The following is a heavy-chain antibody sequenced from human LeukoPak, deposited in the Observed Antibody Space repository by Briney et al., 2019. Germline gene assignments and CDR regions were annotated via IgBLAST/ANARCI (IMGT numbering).Heavy chain of an antibody. CDR3: ARDANYYGSGSDAFDI. V-gene: IGHV3-33*01. Sequence: QPGRSLRLSCAASGFTFSSYGMHWVRQAPGKGLEWVAVIWYDGSNKYYADSVKGRFTISRDNSKNTLYLQMNSLRAEDTAVYYCARDANYYGSGSDAFDIWGQGTMVTVPS. CDR1: GFTFSSYG. J-gene: IGHJ3*02. CDR2: IWYDGSNK. D-gene: IGHD3-10*01.